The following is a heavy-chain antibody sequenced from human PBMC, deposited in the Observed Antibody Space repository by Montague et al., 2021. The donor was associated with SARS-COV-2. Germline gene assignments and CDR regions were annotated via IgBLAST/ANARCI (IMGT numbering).Heavy chain of an antibody. CDR3: ASVYTVTYYFDY. V-gene: IGHV4-61*09. CDR1: GGSISSGYFY. D-gene: IGHD2-21*02. J-gene: IGHJ4*02. Sequence: TLSLTCTVSGGSISSGYFYWSWHRPRAGMELKWNSHIYPGANTNSTPSLKGRVTISVDTSKNQFSLNLISVAAADTAVYYCASVYTVTYYFDYWGRGTLVTVSS. CDR2: IYPGANT.